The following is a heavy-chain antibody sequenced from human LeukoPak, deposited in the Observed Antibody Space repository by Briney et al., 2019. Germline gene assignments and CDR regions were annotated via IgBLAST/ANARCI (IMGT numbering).Heavy chain of an antibody. CDR2: IYYSGST. D-gene: IGHD4-17*01. Sequence: PSETLSLTCSVSGVPISTYYWSWLRQSPGKGLEWIGYIYYSGSTNYNPSLKSRVTISVDTSKNQFSLKLSSVTAADTAVYYCARDYGDYVSGLGYWGQGTLLTVSS. V-gene: IGHV4-59*01. CDR3: ARDYGDYVSGLGY. CDR1: GVPISTYY. J-gene: IGHJ4*02.